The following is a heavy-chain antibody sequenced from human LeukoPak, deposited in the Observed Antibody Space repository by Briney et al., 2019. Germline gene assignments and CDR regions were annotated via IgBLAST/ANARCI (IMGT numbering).Heavy chain of an antibody. D-gene: IGHD6-13*01. CDR2: ISAYNGNT. V-gene: IGHV1-18*01. Sequence: GASVKVSCKASHYTFTSYGISWVRQAPGQGLEWMGWISAYNGNTNYAQKLQGRVTMTTDTSTSTAYMELRSLRSDDTAVYYCSGYLATGRPNWFDPWGQGTLVAVSS. CDR3: SGYLATGRPNWFDP. J-gene: IGHJ5*02. CDR1: HYTFTSYG.